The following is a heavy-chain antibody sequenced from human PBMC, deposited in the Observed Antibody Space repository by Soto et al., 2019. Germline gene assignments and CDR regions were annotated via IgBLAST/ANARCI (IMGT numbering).Heavy chain of an antibody. J-gene: IGHJ6*02. Sequence: GGSLRLSCAASGFTFSNAWMNWVRQAPGKGLEWVGRIKSKTDGGTTDYAAPVKGRFTISRDDSKNTLYLQMNSLKTEDTAVYYCTTGGVALGGAWDYYYYGMDVWGQGTTVTVSS. V-gene: IGHV3-15*07. D-gene: IGHD3-10*01. CDR3: TTGGVALGGAWDYYYYGMDV. CDR2: IKSKTDGGTT. CDR1: GFTFSNAW.